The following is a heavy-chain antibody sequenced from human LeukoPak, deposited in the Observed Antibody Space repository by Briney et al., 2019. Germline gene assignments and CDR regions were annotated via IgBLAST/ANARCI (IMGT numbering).Heavy chain of an antibody. J-gene: IGHJ3*02. D-gene: IGHD3-16*02. Sequence: PGGSLTLSCAASGYTFRHYSVNWVRQAPGKGLEWVSSISSTGDYIYYADPVKGRFTISRDNAKSSLYLQMNSLRAEDTAVYYCVSGNDPDSTWESYRPDAFDIWGQGTTVIVSS. CDR1: GYTFRHYS. CDR2: ISSTGDYI. CDR3: VSGNDPDSTWESYRPDAFDI. V-gene: IGHV3-21*01.